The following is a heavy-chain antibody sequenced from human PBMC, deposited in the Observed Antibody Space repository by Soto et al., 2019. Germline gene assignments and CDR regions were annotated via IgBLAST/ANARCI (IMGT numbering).Heavy chain of an antibody. CDR2: IIPILGIA. J-gene: IGHJ4*02. CDR1: GGTFSSYT. D-gene: IGHD4-17*01. CDR3: AAEYGGNSA. Sequence: QVQLVQSGAEVKKPGSSVKVSCKASGGTFSSYTISWVRQAPGQGHEWMGRIIPILGIANYAQKFQGRVTITADKSTSTAYMELSSLRSEDTAVYYCAAEYGGNSAWGQGTLVTVSS. V-gene: IGHV1-69*02.